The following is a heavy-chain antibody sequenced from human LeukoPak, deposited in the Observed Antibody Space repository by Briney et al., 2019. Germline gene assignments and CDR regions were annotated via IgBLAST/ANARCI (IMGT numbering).Heavy chain of an antibody. J-gene: IGHJ6*02. CDR3: AGPSMVRGTEYYYYGMDV. CDR1: GGTFSSYA. D-gene: IGHD3-10*01. Sequence: ASVKVSCKASGGTFSSYAISWVRQAPGQGLEWMGGIIPIFGTANYAQKFQGRVTITADESTSTAYMELSILRSEDTAVYYCAGPSMVRGTEYYYYGMDVWGQGTTVTVSS. V-gene: IGHV1-69*01. CDR2: IIPIFGTA.